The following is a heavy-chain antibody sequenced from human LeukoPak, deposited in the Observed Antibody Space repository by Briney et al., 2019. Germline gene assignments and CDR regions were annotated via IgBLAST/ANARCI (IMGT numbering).Heavy chain of an antibody. CDR2: ISYDGSNK. V-gene: IGHV3-30-3*01. D-gene: IGHD1-26*01. Sequence: GGSLRLSCAASGFTFSSYAMHWVRQAPGKGLEWVAVISYDGSNKYYADSVKGRFTISRDNSKNTLYLQMNSLRAEDTAVYYCARVMGEADYWGQGTLVTVSS. CDR3: ARVMGEADY. J-gene: IGHJ4*02. CDR1: GFTFSSYA.